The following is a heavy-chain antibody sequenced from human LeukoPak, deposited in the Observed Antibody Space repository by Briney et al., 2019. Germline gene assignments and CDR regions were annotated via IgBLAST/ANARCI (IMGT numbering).Heavy chain of an antibody. V-gene: IGHV4-59*01. CDR2: IYYTGST. D-gene: IGHD2-2*01. CDR1: GGSISSYY. CDR3: ARELCSTTTCYFDY. Sequence: SETLSLTCSVSGGSISSYYWSWLRQPPAKGLEWIGYIYYTGSTNYNPSLKSRVTISLDTSKNQFSLKLNSVTAADTAVYYCARELCSTTTCYFDYWGQGTLVTVSS. J-gene: IGHJ4*02.